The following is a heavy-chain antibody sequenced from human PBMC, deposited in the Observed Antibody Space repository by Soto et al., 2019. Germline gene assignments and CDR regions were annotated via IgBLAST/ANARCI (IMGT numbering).Heavy chain of an antibody. V-gene: IGHV1-18*01. Sequence: GASVKVSCKASGYTFSSYAISWVRQAPGQGLEWMGWISAYNGNTKYAQNLQGRVTMTTDTSTSTAYMELRSLRFDDTAVYYCARDSPPVDHWGQGTLVTVSS. CDR3: ARDSPPVDH. J-gene: IGHJ4*02. CDR2: ISAYNGNT. CDR1: GYTFSSYA.